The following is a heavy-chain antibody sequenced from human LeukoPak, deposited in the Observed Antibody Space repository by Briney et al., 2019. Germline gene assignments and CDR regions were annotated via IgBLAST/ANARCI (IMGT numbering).Heavy chain of an antibody. Sequence: GGSLRLSCAVSGFTVRSHFMAWVRQAPGKGLEWVSVLDTGGATHYADSVKGRFTISRDNAKNSLYLQMNSLRAEDTAVYYCAREWARSAGTDYWGQGTLVTVSS. V-gene: IGHV3-53*01. CDR2: LDTGGAT. D-gene: IGHD6-13*01. CDR3: AREWARSAGTDY. J-gene: IGHJ4*02. CDR1: GFTVRSHF.